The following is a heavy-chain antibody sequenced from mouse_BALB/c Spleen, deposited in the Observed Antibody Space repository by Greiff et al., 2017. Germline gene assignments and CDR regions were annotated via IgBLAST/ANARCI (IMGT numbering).Heavy chain of an antibody. CDR1: GFTFSSFG. D-gene: IGHD1-1*01. J-gene: IGHJ4*01. CDR3: ARGAFTTVYYAMDY. CDR2: ISSGSSTI. Sequence: EVKVVESGGGLVQPGGSRKLSCAASGFTFSSFGMHWVRQAPEKGLEWVAYISSGSSTIYYADTVKGRFTISRDNPKNTLFLQMTSLRSEDTAMYYCARGAFTTVYYAMDYWGQGTSVTVSS. V-gene: IGHV5-17*02.